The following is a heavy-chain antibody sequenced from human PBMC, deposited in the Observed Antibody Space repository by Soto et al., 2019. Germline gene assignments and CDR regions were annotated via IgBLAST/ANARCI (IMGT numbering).Heavy chain of an antibody. CDR1: GFTLTTYS. J-gene: IGHJ4*02. CDR2: INKNGFTI. Sequence: HPGGSLRLSCAVSGFTLTTYSMNWVRQAPGKGLEWISFINKNGFTIYYADSVKGRFTISRDYAKNSLYLQMDSLRHEDTAVYYCARGAVTGTSLFDYWGLGTLVTVSS. D-gene: IGHD6-19*01. CDR3: ARGAVTGTSLFDY. V-gene: IGHV3-48*02.